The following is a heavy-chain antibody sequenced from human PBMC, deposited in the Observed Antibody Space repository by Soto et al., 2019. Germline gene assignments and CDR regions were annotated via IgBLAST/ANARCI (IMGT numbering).Heavy chain of an antibody. CDR2: IWYDGSQK. D-gene: IGHD3-3*01. CDR3: AKGGIGGMDV. V-gene: IGHV3-33*06. CDR1: GFTFTTYS. Sequence: QVQLVESGGGVVQPGRSLRVSCTTSGFTFTTYSFHWVRQAPGKGLEWVAVIWYDGSQKHYIDSVKGRFTISRDNSKNTLFLQRNSLRAEDTAVYYCAKGGIGGMDVWGQGTTVTVSS. J-gene: IGHJ6*02.